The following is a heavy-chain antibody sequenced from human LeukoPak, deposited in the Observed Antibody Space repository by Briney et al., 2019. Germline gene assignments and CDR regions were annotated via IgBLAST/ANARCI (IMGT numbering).Heavy chain of an antibody. D-gene: IGHD4-17*01. V-gene: IGHV1-2*02. CDR1: GYTFTGYY. J-gene: IGHJ5*02. Sequence: ASVKVSCKASGYTFTGYYMHWVRQAPGQGLEWMGWINPNSGGTNYAQKFQGRVTMNRDTSISTAYMELSRLRSDDTAVYYCARDPATVTTYWFDPWGQGTLVTVSS. CDR3: ARDPATVTTYWFDP. CDR2: INPNSGGT.